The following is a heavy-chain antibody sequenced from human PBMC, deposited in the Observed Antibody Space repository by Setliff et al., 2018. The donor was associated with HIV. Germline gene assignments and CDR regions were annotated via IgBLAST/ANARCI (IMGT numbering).Heavy chain of an antibody. CDR2: ISYNEYT. V-gene: IGHV4-59*11. CDR1: GDPINSHY. J-gene: IGHJ3*01. D-gene: IGHD6-19*01. Sequence: SETLSLTCTVSGDPINSHYWSWIRQPPGEGLEWIGHISYNEYTNYNPSLKSRVTISLDTSKKHFSLGLYSVTAADTAVYYCARDHNSGTLHAFDLWGQGTKVTVSS. CDR3: ARDHNSGTLHAFDL.